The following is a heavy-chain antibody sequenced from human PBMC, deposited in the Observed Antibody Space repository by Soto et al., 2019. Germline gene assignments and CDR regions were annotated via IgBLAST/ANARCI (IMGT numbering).Heavy chain of an antibody. Sequence: QVQVVESGGAVVQPGRSLRLACAASGFTFIVHAMHWVREAPGKGLEWVAFISFDGSNKYYADSVKGRFSISRDNSKNTLFLQMNSLRGEDTAVSYCARDRFSGYGDNAPGMDVWGQWTTVTVSS. CDR3: ARDRFSGYGDNAPGMDV. D-gene: IGHD4-17*01. CDR2: ISFDGSNK. V-gene: IGHV3-30-3*01. J-gene: IGHJ6*02. CDR1: GFTFIVHA.